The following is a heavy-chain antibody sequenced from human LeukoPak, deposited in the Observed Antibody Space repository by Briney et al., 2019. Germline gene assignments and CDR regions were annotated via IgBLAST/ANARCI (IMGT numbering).Heavy chain of an antibody. J-gene: IGHJ5*02. CDR2: ISSSSSYI. Sequence: GGSLRLSCAASGFTFSTYSMNWVRQAPGKGLEWVSSISSSSSYIYYAESVKGRFTISRDNAKKSLYLQMNSLRAEDTAVYYCVARGGISNWFDPWGRGTLVTVSS. CDR3: VARGGISNWFDP. D-gene: IGHD3-10*01. CDR1: GFTFSTYS. V-gene: IGHV3-21*01.